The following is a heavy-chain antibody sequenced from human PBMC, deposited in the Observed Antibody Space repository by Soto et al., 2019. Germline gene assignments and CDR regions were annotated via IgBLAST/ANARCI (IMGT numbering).Heavy chain of an antibody. V-gene: IGHV3-21*01. CDR2: ISSNNDYI. Sequence: TGGSLRLSCEASGFSYEIYHMNWVRQAPGKGLEWVSSISSNNDYIFYGDPVKGRFIISRDNAKNSLFLQMNNLSGDDTAVYYCARQRFGSFSGSYVFDLWGQGTPVTVSS. CDR3: ARQRFGSFSGSYVFDL. D-gene: IGHD3-16*01. J-gene: IGHJ5*02. CDR1: GFSYEIYH.